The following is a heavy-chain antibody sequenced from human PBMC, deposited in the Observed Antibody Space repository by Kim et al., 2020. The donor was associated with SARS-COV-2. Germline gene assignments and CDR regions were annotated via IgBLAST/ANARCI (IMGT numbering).Heavy chain of an antibody. CDR1: GFTFSSYA. V-gene: IGHV3-33*06. J-gene: IGHJ3*02. CDR2: IWYDGSNK. CDR3: AKRGEFWGLLQELDAFDI. D-gene: IGHD1-26*01. Sequence: GGSLRLSCAASGFTFSSYAMHWVRQAPGKGLEWVAVIWYDGSNKYYADSVKGRFTISRDNSKNTLYLQMNSLRAEDTAVYYCAKRGEFWGLLQELDAFDIWGQGTMVTVSS.